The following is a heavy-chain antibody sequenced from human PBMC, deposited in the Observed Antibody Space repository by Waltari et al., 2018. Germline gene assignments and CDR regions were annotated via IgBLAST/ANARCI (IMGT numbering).Heavy chain of an antibody. Sequence: QLVQSGAEVKNPGASVKVSCHSSGYIFSTSGITWVRKAPGQGLMWMGWIYPYNGNTKYEQNFKGRVTMTTDTSTTTAYMEIRSLRSDDTAIYYCARDDVDSSNFGGFWGQGTLVTASS. CDR3: ARDDVDSSNFGGF. J-gene: IGHJ4*02. D-gene: IGHD6-13*01. V-gene: IGHV1-18*01. CDR1: GYIFSTSG. CDR2: IYPYNGNT.